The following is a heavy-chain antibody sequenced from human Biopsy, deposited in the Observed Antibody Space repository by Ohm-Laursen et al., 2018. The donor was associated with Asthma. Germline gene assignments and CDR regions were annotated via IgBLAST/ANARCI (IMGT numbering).Heavy chain of an antibody. J-gene: IGHJ4*02. D-gene: IGHD2-15*01. CDR2: INSVFGTT. Sequence: SSVKVSCKSLGGTFNTYVIGWVRQAPGPGLEWMGGINSVFGTTTYPQKFQDRVTITADDSTSTVYMELSSLRSEDTAVYYCARKAGSCSSRTCYSLDFWGQGTLVTVSS. CDR1: GGTFNTYV. CDR3: ARKAGSCSSRTCYSLDF. V-gene: IGHV1-69*01.